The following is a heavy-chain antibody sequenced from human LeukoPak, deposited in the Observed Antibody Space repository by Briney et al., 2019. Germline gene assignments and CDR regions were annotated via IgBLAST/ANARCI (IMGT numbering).Heavy chain of an antibody. CDR3: AKARETCSDGRCYGDAFHK. Sequence: PGGSLRLSCAASGFTFSSYEMNWVRQAPGKGLEWVSYISSSGSTIYYADSVKGRFTISRDNAKNSLYLQMNSLRGEDTAFYYCAKARETCSDGRCYGDAFHKWGQGTMVTVSS. J-gene: IGHJ3*02. CDR2: ISSSGSTI. V-gene: IGHV3-48*03. D-gene: IGHD2-15*01. CDR1: GFTFSSYE.